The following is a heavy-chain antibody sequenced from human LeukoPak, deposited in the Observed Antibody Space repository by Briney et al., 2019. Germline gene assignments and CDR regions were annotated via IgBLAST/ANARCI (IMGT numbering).Heavy chain of an antibody. D-gene: IGHD6-13*01. J-gene: IGHJ4*02. CDR1: GFTFDDYV. CDR2: ISWNSGSI. Sequence: PGGSLRLSCAASGFTFDDYVMHWVRQAPGKGLEWVSGISWNSGSIDYADSVKGRFTISRDKSKNTLYLQMNSLRAEDTAVYYCARGGSGYSSSWYLDYWGQGTLVTVSS. V-gene: IGHV3-9*01. CDR3: ARGGSGYSSSWYLDY.